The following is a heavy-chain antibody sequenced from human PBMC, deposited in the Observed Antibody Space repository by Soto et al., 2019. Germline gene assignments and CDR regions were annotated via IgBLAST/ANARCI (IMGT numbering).Heavy chain of an antibody. Sequence: QVQLVESGGGVVQPGRSLRLSCAASGFIFNNFAMHWVRQAPGKGLEWVAVISYDGDNKYYADSVKGRFTISRDNSENTLYMQMNSLRYEDTAAYYCARDRHSFAYLPLWPADFWGQGTLVTVSS. J-gene: IGHJ4*02. V-gene: IGHV3-30-3*01. D-gene: IGHD5-18*01. CDR3: ARDRHSFAYLPLWPADF. CDR1: GFIFNNFA. CDR2: ISYDGDNK.